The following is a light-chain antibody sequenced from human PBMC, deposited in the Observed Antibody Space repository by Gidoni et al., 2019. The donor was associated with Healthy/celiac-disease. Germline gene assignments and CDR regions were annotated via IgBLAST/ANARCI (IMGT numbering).Light chain of an antibody. V-gene: IGKV3-20*01. Sequence: IVLPQSPGTLSLSPGERATLSCRASQSVSSSYLAWYQQKPGQAPRLLIYGASSSATGIPDRFSGSGSGTDFTLTISRLEPEDFAVYYCQQYGSSPFXGXTKVEIK. CDR2: GAS. J-gene: IGKJ4*01. CDR3: QQYGSSP. CDR1: QSVSSSY.